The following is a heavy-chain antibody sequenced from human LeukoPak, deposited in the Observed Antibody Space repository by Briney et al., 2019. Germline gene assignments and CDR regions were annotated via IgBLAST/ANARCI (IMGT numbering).Heavy chain of an antibody. CDR2: ITPMFGTA. CDR1: GGTFSSHA. D-gene: IGHD2-21*01. V-gene: IGHV1-69*01. Sequence: ATVKVSCKASGGTFSSHAISWVRQAPGQGLEWMGGITPMFGTAEYAQKFQGRVTITADESTSTAYMELSSLRSEDTAVYYCARDSSEFRSLIPHWGQGTLVTVSS. J-gene: IGHJ1*01. CDR3: ARDSSEFRSLIPH.